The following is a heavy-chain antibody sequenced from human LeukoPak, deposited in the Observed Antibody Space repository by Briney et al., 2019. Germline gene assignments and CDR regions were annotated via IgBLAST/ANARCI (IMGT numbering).Heavy chain of an antibody. V-gene: IGHV3-21*01. D-gene: IGHD1-26*01. Sequence: GGSLRLPCAASGFTFSSYSMNWVRQAPGKGLEWVSSISSSSSYIYYADSVKGRFTISRDNAKNSLYLQMNSLRAEDTAVYYCARVIVFRGYMDVWGKGTTVTVSS. J-gene: IGHJ6*03. CDR2: ISSSSSYI. CDR1: GFTFSSYS. CDR3: ARVIVFRGYMDV.